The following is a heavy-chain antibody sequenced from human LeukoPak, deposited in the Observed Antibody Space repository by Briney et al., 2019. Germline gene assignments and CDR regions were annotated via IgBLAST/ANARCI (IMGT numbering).Heavy chain of an antibody. J-gene: IGHJ4*02. CDR1: GGTFSSYT. Sequence: ASVKVSCKASGGTFSSYTISWVRQAPGQGLEWMGRIIPILGIANYAQKFQGRVTITADKSTSTAYMELSSLRSEDTAVYYCARVRIRSSALGYWGQGTLVTVSS. CDR3: ARVRIRSSALGY. CDR2: IIPILGIA. D-gene: IGHD6-25*01. V-gene: IGHV1-69*02.